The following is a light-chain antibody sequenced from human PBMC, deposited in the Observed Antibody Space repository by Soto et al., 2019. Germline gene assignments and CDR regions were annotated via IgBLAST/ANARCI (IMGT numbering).Light chain of an antibody. Sequence: DIQLTQSPSFLSASVGDRVTITCRASQGISSYLAWYQQKPGKAPKLLIYAASTLQSGVPSRFSGSGSGTEFTLTINSLQPEDFATYYCQQVNNYPVTFAQGTRLDIK. CDR1: QGISSY. CDR3: QQVNNYPVT. V-gene: IGKV1-9*01. J-gene: IGKJ5*01. CDR2: AAS.